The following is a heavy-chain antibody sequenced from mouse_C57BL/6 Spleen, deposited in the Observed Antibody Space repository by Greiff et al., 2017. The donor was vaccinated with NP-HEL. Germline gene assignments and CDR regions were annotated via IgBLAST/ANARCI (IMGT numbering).Heavy chain of an antibody. V-gene: IGHV1-81*01. CDR1: GYTFTSYG. Sequence: QVQLKQSGAELARPGASVKLSCKASGYTFTSYGISWVKQRTGQGLEWIGEIYPRSGNTYYNEKFKGKATLTADKSSSTAYMELRSLTSEDSAVYFCHYYGSFYAMDYWGQGTSVTVSS. CDR3: HYYGSFYAMDY. CDR2: IYPRSGNT. D-gene: IGHD1-1*01. J-gene: IGHJ4*01.